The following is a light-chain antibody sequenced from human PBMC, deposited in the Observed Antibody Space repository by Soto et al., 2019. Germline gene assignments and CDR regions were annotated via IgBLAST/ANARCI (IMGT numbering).Light chain of an antibody. J-gene: IGLJ2*01. CDR2: DDS. Sequence: SSELTQPPSVSVAPGQTATMTCGGDNIGSKNVHWYQQRPGQAPVLVVYDDSDRPSGIPERFSGSNSGNAATLTISRVEAGDEADYYCQVWDDDSVVFGGGTKLTVL. V-gene: IGLV3-21*02. CDR3: QVWDDDSVV. CDR1: NIGSKN.